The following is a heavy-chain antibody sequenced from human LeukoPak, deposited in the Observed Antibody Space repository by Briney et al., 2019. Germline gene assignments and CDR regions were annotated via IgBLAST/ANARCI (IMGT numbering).Heavy chain of an antibody. V-gene: IGHV3-30*02. CDR1: GFTFSSYG. Sequence: GGSLRLSCAASGFTFSSYGMHWVRQAPGKGLEWVAFIRYDGSNKYYADSVKGRFTISRDNSKNTLYLQMNSLRAEDTAVYYCAKGTYSSSWHFDYWGQGTLVTVSS. D-gene: IGHD6-13*01. CDR2: IRYDGSNK. J-gene: IGHJ4*02. CDR3: AKGTYSSSWHFDY.